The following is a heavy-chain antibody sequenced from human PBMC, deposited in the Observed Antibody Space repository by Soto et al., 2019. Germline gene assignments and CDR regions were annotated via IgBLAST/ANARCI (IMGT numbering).Heavy chain of an antibody. CDR3: ERISPLPGIYDILTGYYYFDY. CDR2: IYPGDSDT. V-gene: IGHV5-51*01. J-gene: IGHJ4*02. CDR1: GYSFTSYW. D-gene: IGHD3-9*01. Sequence: GESLKISCKGSGYSFTSYWIGWVRQMPGKGLEWMGIIYPGDSDTRYSPSFQGQVTISADKSISTAYLQWSSLKASDTAMYYCERISPLPGIYDILTGYYYFDYWGQGTLVTVSS.